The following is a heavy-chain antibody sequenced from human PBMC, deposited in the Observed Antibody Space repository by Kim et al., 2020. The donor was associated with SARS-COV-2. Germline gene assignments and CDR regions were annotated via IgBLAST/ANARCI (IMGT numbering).Heavy chain of an antibody. CDR1: GFTFSSYA. CDR3: ARDALRSSSWKPKPPSCGMDV. CDR2: ISYDGSNK. V-gene: IGHV3-30*04. Sequence: GGSLRLSCAASGFTFSSYAMHWVRQAPGKGLEWVAVISYDGSNKYYADSVKGRFTISRDNSKNTLYLQMNSLRAEDTAVYYCARDALRSSSWKPKPPSCGMDVWGQGTTVTVSS. D-gene: IGHD6-13*01. J-gene: IGHJ6*02.